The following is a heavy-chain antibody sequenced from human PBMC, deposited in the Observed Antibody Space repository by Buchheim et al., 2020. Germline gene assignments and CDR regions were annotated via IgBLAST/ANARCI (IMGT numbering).Heavy chain of an antibody. V-gene: IGHV3-23*01. CDR2: ISRTGDGT. Sequence: EVQPLQSGGGLVQPGGSLRLSCAVSGFTFSIYDMTWVRQAPGKGLEWVSSISRTGDGTTYADSVKGRFTISRDNSKNTLYLQMNSLRAEDTAVYYCARSVNWNQDYWGQGTL. D-gene: IGHD1-1*01. J-gene: IGHJ4*02. CDR3: ARSVNWNQDY. CDR1: GFTFSIYD.